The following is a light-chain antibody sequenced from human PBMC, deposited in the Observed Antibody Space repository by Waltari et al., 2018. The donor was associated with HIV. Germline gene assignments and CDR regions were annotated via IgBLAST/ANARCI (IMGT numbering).Light chain of an antibody. V-gene: IGLV1-47*01. CDR3: AAWDDSLSGSYV. CDR2: GNG. CDR1: SSNIGNNA. J-gene: IGLJ1*01. Sequence: QSVLTQPPSASGTPGRRVTISCSGSSSNIGNNAVYWYQELPGTAPTLRIFGNGQRPSGVPDRFSGSKSGTSASLAISGLRSEDEADYYCAAWDDSLSGSYVFGTGTKVTVL.